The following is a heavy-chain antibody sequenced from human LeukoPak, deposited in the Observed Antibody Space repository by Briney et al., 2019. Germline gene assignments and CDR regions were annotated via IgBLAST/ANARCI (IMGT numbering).Heavy chain of an antibody. CDR1: GFTFSSYA. Sequence: GGSLRLSCAASGFTFSSYAMSWVRQAPGKGLEWVSAISGSGGSTYYADSVKGRFTISRDNSKNTLYLQMNSLRAEDTAVYYCAKDRASIAAAGRDPDVWGQGTLVTVSS. V-gene: IGHV3-23*01. CDR3: AKDRASIAAAGRDPDV. D-gene: IGHD6-13*01. J-gene: IGHJ4*02. CDR2: ISGSGGST.